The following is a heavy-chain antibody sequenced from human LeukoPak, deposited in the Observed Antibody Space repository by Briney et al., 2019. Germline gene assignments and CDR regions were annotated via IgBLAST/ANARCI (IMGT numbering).Heavy chain of an antibody. CDR2: IYYSGST. CDR1: GGSISSGGYY. J-gene: IGHJ4*02. D-gene: IGHD5-18*01. Sequence: PSQTLSLTCTVSGGSISSGGYYWSWIRQHPGKGLEWIGHIYYSGSTYYNPSLKSRVTISVDTSKNQFSLKLSSVTAADTAVYYCARLGVASRGYTYGPDYWGQGTLVTVSS. CDR3: ARLGVASRGYTYGPDY. V-gene: IGHV4-31*03.